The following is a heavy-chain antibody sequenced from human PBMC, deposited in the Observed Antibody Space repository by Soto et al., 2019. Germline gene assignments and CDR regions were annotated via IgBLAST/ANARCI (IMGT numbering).Heavy chain of an antibody. CDR1: GFTFSSYG. Sequence: QVQLVESGGGVVQPGRSLRLSCAASGFTFSSYGMHWVRQAPGKGLEWVAVIWYDGSNKYYADSVKGRFTISRDNSKNTLYLQMNSLRADDTAVYYCARDLRIAGAGPVDYWGQGTLVTVSS. D-gene: IGHD6-13*01. V-gene: IGHV3-33*01. CDR3: ARDLRIAGAGPVDY. J-gene: IGHJ4*02. CDR2: IWYDGSNK.